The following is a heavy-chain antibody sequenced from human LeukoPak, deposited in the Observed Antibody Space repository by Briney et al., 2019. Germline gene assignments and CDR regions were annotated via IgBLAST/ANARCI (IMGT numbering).Heavy chain of an antibody. CDR2: IYYSGNT. D-gene: IGHD3-22*01. V-gene: IGHV4-59*08. Sequence: SETLSLTCTVSGGSLTSYYWSCIRQPPGKGLERIWDIYYSGNTKYNPSIKCRLTLSVDTSMDPFSLKLSSVTAADTAVYYCARHLTYYYDASGYPISYFDYWGQGTLVTVSS. CDR3: ARHLTYYYDASGYPISYFDY. CDR1: GGSLTSYY. J-gene: IGHJ4*02.